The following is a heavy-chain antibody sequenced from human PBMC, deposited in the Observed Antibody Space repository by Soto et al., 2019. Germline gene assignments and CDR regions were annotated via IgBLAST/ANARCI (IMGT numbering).Heavy chain of an antibody. CDR1: GYTFTSYA. Sequence: QVQLVQSGAEVKKPGASVKVSCKASGYTFTSYAMHWVRQAPGQRLEWMGWINAGNGNTKYSQKFQGRVTITRDTSASTAYMELSSLRSEDTAVYYCARASGWYVALDYWGQGTLVTVPS. CDR3: ARASGWYVALDY. J-gene: IGHJ4*02. CDR2: INAGNGNT. D-gene: IGHD6-19*01. V-gene: IGHV1-3*01.